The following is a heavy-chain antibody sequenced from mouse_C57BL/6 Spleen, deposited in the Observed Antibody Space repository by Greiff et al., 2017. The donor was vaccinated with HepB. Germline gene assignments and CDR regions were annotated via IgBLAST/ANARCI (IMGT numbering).Heavy chain of an antibody. V-gene: IGHV1-15*01. Sequence: QVQLKESGAELVRPGASVTLSCKASGYTFTDYEMHWVKQTPVHGLEWIGAIDPETGGTAYNQKFKGKAILTADKSSNNAYMERRSLTSEDSAVYYCTSLYYGSSYWYFDVWGTGTTVTVSS. CDR2: IDPETGGT. J-gene: IGHJ1*03. D-gene: IGHD1-1*01. CDR1: GYTFTDYE. CDR3: TSLYYGSSYWYFDV.